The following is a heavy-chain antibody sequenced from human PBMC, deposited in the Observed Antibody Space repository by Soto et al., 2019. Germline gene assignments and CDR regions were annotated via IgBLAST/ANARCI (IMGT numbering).Heavy chain of an antibody. CDR1: GYTFSNYG. CDR3: ANLISGSWRA. D-gene: IGHD1-26*01. J-gene: IGHJ5*02. V-gene: IGHV1-18*04. CDR2: ISAHNGNT. Sequence: ASVKVSCKASGYTFSNYGINWVRQAPGQGLEWMGWISAHNGNTNYIQTFQGRVAMTTDTSTSTAYMELGGLRSDDTAVYYCANLISGSWRACGQGTLVTVSS.